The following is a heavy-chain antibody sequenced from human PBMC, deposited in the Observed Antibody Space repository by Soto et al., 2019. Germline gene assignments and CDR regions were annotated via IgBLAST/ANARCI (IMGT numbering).Heavy chain of an antibody. Sequence: GGSLRLSCAASGFTFSSYAMHWVRQAPGKGLEWVAVISYDGSNKYYADSVKGRSTISRDNAKNLLHLQMNSLSAEDTAVYYCARERGGAARDDYYGMDVWGQGTTVTVSS. J-gene: IGHJ6*02. V-gene: IGHV3-30-3*01. CDR1: GFTFSSYA. CDR2: ISYDGSNK. CDR3: ARERGGAARDDYYGMDV. D-gene: IGHD6-6*01.